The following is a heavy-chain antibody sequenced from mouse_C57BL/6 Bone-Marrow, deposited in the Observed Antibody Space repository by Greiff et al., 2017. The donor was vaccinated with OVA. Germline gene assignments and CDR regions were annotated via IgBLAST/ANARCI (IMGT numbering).Heavy chain of an antibody. CDR2: ISYDGRN. CDR3: ARVSAPRNYYFDY. Sequence: DVQLQESGPGLVKPSQSLSLTCSVTGYSITSGYYWNWIRPFPGNKLEWMGYISYDGRNNYNPSLTNRISITRDTSKNQFFLKVNSVTTEDTATYYGARVSAPRNYYFDYWGQGTTLTVSS. V-gene: IGHV3-6*01. CDR1: GYSITSGYY. D-gene: IGHD6-1*01. J-gene: IGHJ2*01.